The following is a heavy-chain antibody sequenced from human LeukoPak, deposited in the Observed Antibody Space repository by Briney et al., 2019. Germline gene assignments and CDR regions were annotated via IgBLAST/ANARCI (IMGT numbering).Heavy chain of an antibody. CDR1: GYTFTSYG. V-gene: IGHV1-18*01. CDR3: AREHYDYVWGSYRYFGY. D-gene: IGHD3-16*02. Sequence: ASVKVSCKASGYTFTSYGISWVRQAPGQGPEWMGWISAYNGNTNYAQKLQGRVTMTTDTSTSTAYMELRSLRSDDTAVYYCAREHYDYVWGSYRYFGYWGQGTLVTVSS. J-gene: IGHJ4*02. CDR2: ISAYNGNT.